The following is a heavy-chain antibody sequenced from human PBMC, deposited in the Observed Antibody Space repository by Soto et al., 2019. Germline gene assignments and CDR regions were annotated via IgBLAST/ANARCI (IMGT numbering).Heavy chain of an antibody. Sequence: GASVKVSCKXSGGTSSSYAISWVRQAPGQGLEWMGGIIPIFGTANYAQKFQGRVTITADESTSTAYMELSSLRSEDTAVYYCARVTGSYLVYWFDPWGQGTLVTVSS. CDR3: ARVTGSYLVYWFDP. D-gene: IGHD1-26*01. V-gene: IGHV1-69*13. J-gene: IGHJ5*02. CDR2: IIPIFGTA. CDR1: GGTSSSYA.